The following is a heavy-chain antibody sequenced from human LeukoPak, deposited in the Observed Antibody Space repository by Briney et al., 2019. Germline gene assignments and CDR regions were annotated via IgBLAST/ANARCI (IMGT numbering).Heavy chain of an antibody. CDR3: ARDKIVGPTTLDY. J-gene: IGHJ4*02. CDR2: IKQDGYEK. Sequence: GSLRLSCAASGITFSGYWMSWVRQTPEKGLEWVANIKQDGYEKYYVDSVKGRFTISRDNAKNSLYLQMNSLRADDTAVYYCARDKIVGPTTLDYWGQGTLVTVSS. D-gene: IGHD1-26*01. CDR1: GITFSGYW. V-gene: IGHV3-7*01.